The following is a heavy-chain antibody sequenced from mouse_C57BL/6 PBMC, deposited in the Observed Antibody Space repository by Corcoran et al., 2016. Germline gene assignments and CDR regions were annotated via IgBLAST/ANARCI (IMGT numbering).Heavy chain of an antibody. V-gene: IGHV1-26*01. Sequence: EVQLQQSGPELVKPGASVKISCKASGYTFTDYYMNWVKQSHGKSLEWIGDINPNNGGTSYNQKFKGKATLTVDKSSSTAYMELRSLTSEDSAVYYCARFIPERGYFDYWGQGTTLTVSS. D-gene: IGHD1-1*01. J-gene: IGHJ2*01. CDR1: GYTFTDYY. CDR2: INPNNGGT. CDR3: ARFIPERGYFDY.